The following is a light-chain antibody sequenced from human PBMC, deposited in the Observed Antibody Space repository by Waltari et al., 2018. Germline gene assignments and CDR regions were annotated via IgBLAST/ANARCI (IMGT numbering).Light chain of an antibody. CDR1: RGTIASNY. J-gene: IGLJ3*02. CDR2: EDN. Sequence: NFMLTQPHSVSESPGKTVTISCTRSRGTIASNYVQWYQHRPGSAPTTVIYEDNERPSGVPDRFSGSIDSSSNSASLTISGLKTEDEADYFCQSYDSSNQGVFGGGTKLTVL. V-gene: IGLV6-57*04. CDR3: QSYDSSNQGV.